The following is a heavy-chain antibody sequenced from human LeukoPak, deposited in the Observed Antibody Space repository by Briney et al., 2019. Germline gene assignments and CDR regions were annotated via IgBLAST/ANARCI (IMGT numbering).Heavy chain of an antibody. CDR1: GLTFSNYA. J-gene: IGHJ4*02. CDR3: GGDY. Sequence: GGSLRLSGVVSGLTFSNYAMTWVRQASETGLEWVSTISTTGEITYYADAVKGRFTISRDNSKNTVLLHMNDLRVDDTAIYYCGGDYWGQGTLVTVSS. V-gene: IGHV3-23*01. CDR2: ISTTGEIT.